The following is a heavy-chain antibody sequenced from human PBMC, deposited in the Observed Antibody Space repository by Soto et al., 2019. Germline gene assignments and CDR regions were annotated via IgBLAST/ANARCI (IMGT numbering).Heavy chain of an antibody. V-gene: IGHV3-33*01. D-gene: IGHD1-26*01. J-gene: IGHJ6*02. CDR3: AREPLYSGSYYYGMDV. CDR2: IWYDGSNK. CDR1: GFTFSSYG. Sequence: QVQLVESGGGVVQPGRSLRLSCAASGFTFSSYGMHWVRQAPGKGLEWVAVIWYDGSNKYYGDSVKGRFTISRDNSKNTVYLQMNSLRDEDTAVYYCAREPLYSGSYYYGMDVWGQGTTVTVS.